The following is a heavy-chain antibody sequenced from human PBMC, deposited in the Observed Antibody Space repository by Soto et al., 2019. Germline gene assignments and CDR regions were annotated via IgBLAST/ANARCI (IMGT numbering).Heavy chain of an antibody. V-gene: IGHV1-69*13. D-gene: IGHD1-1*01. Sequence: SVKVSCKASGGTFSSYAISWVRQAPGQGLEWMGGIIPIFGTANYAQKFQGRVTITADESTSTAYMELSSLRSGDTAVYYCARTRAAVQPFGYWGQGNLVTASS. CDR3: ARTRAAVQPFGY. CDR2: IIPIFGTA. CDR1: GGTFSSYA. J-gene: IGHJ4*02.